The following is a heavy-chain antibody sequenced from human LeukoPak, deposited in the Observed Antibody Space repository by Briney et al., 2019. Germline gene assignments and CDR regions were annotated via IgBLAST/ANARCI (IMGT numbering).Heavy chain of an antibody. V-gene: IGHV4-34*01. CDR2: INHSGST. Sequence: PSETLSLTCAVYGGSFSGYYWSWIRQPPGKGLEWIGEINHSGSTNYNPSLKSRVTISVDTSKNQFSLKLSSVTAADTAVYYCARVDLSSSSWFDPWGQGTLVTVSS. D-gene: IGHD6-6*01. CDR3: ARVDLSSSSWFDP. CDR1: GGSFSGYY. J-gene: IGHJ5*02.